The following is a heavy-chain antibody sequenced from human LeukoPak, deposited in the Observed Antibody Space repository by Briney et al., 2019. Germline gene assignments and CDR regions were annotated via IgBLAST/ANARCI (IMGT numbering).Heavy chain of an antibody. D-gene: IGHD5-18*01. CDR2: ITNSGNSK. Sequence: GGSLRLSFAAAEFTFSSYSMDLVRLAPGQGLEWVSYITNSGNSKSYADSVKGRFTISRDNTKNSLYLQMNGLRAEDTAVYYCARVDTATNYYFDYWGQGTLVTVSS. V-gene: IGHV3-48*01. J-gene: IGHJ4*02. CDR3: ARVDTATNYYFDY. CDR1: EFTFSSYS.